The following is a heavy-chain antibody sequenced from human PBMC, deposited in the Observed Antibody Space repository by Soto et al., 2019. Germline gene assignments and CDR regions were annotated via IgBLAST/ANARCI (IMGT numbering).Heavy chain of an antibody. CDR1: GFTFSDHY. Sequence: EVQLVESGGGLVQPGGSLRLSCAASGFTFSDHYMDWVRQAPGKGLEWVGRIRNKPNSYTTEYVASVKGRFTISRDNSENSLYLQMNSLKTEDTAVYYCAREGPKTVTTLTFDIWGQGTTVTVSS. V-gene: IGHV3-72*01. D-gene: IGHD4-17*01. J-gene: IGHJ3*02. CDR3: AREGPKTVTTLTFDI. CDR2: IRNKPNSYTT.